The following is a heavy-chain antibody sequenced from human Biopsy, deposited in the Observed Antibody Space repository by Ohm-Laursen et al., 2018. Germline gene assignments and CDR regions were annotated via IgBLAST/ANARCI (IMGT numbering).Heavy chain of an antibody. Sequence: TLSLTCTVTDGSISNIINYWGWIRQPLGKGLEWLGSIYHTGITDYNPSLKSRVTISVDTSNNHFSLNLSSLTAADTAVYYCARHSFGSGRDFWGQGTLVTVSS. CDR2: IYHTGIT. J-gene: IGHJ4*02. V-gene: IGHV4-39*01. D-gene: IGHD3-10*01. CDR3: ARHSFGSGRDF. CDR1: DGSISNIINY.